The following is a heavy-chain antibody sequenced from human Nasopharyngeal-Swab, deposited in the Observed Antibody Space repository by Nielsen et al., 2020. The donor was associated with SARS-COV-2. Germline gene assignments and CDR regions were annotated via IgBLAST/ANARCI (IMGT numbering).Heavy chain of an antibody. V-gene: IGHV4-34*01. CDR3: ARGLSGIVPSTVLGLGPWYSYYYMDV. CDR2: ITQGGPT. Sequence: SQTLSPTCALFSRSFSAPSWHWLRQPPGKGLQWIPEITQGGPTHYNPSLKSRVTISVDTSKNPFSLRLTSVTAADTAVYHCARGLSGIVPSTVLGLGPWYSYYYMDVWDKGTTVTVSS. CDR1: SRSFSAPS. J-gene: IGHJ6*03. D-gene: IGHD6-13*01.